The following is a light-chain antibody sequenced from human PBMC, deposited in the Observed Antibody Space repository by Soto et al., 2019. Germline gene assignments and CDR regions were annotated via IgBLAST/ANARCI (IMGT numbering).Light chain of an antibody. J-gene: IGKJ4*01. CDR2: GAS. Sequence: EIVMPQSPATLSVSPGERATLSCRASQSVSSNLAWYQQKLGQAPRLLIYGASTRTTGIPARFSGSGSGTEFTLTISSLQSEDFAVYYCQQYNNWPLTFGGGTKVEIK. CDR3: QQYNNWPLT. CDR1: QSVSSN. V-gene: IGKV3-15*01.